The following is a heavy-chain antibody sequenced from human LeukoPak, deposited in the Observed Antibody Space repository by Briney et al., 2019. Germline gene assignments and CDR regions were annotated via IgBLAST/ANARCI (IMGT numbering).Heavy chain of an antibody. D-gene: IGHD3-10*01. CDR3: ARGRSITLLRGVAMSDGFDI. CDR2: TDTSGSYI. Sequence: GGSLRLSCAASGFTFSNYGMNWVRQAPGKGLEWVSFTDTSGSYIYYGESVKGRFTISRENAKNLLFLTMNGLRAEETAAYYCARGRSITLLRGVAMSDGFDIWGQGAMVAVSS. V-gene: IGHV3-21*06. CDR1: GFTFSNYG. J-gene: IGHJ3*02.